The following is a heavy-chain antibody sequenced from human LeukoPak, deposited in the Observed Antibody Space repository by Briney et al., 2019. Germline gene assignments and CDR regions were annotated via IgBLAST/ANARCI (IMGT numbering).Heavy chain of an antibody. V-gene: IGHV3-30*03. CDR1: GFAFTTKG. CDR3: TTLHCTRTNCPEYYDNNDLGQ. D-gene: IGHD3-16*01. Sequence: GGSLRLSCVASGFAFTTKGMHWVRQAPGKGLEWVAVISYDGNSENYAEFVKGRFTISRDNSKNTLYLQMSSLRPDDTALYYCTTLHCTRTNCPEYYDNNDLGQWGQGILVTVSS. CDR2: ISYDGNSE. J-gene: IGHJ4*02.